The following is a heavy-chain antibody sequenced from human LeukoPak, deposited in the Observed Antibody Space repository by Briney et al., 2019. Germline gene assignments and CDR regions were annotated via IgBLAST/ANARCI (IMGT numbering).Heavy chain of an antibody. D-gene: IGHD6-19*01. J-gene: IGHJ4*03. V-gene: IGHV4-39*07. Sequence: PSETLSLTCTVSGGSISSSSYYWGWIRPPPGKGLEWVGSIYYSGSTYYNPFLKSRVTISVDTSKNQFSLKLTSMTAAGTAVYYCARGRLGRQHASFFDSWGQGTLVTVSS. CDR2: IYYSGST. CDR1: GGSISSSSYY. CDR3: ARGRLGRQHASFFDS.